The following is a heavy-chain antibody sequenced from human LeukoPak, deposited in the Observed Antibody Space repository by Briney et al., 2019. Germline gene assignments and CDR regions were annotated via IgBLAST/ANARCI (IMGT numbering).Heavy chain of an antibody. Sequence: GGSLRLSCVASGFSFTAYSRNLVRQAPGRGLEWISYIGPGGDIYYADSVTGRFTVSRDIAKNSLYLQMNGLRVEDTAVYYCARRFDSWGQGTLVTVSS. V-gene: IGHV3-48*01. CDR1: GFSFTAYS. CDR3: ARRFDS. J-gene: IGHJ4*02. CDR2: IGPGGDI.